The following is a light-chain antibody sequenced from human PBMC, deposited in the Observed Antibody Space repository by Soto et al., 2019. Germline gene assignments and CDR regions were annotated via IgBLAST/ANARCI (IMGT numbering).Light chain of an antibody. CDR2: QVT. CDR1: SSDVGGSNF. V-gene: IGLV2-14*01. CDR3: SSYTDSSNYV. Sequence: QSALAQPASVSDSPGQSITISCTGTSSDVGGSNFVSWYQQHPGNAPKLMVYQVTNRPSGVSNRFSGSRSGNTASLTISGLQAEDEADYYCSSYTDSSNYVFGTGTKVTVL. J-gene: IGLJ1*01.